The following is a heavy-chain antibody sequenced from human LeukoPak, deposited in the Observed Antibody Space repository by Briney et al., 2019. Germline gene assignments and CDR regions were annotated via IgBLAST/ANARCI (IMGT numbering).Heavy chain of an antibody. CDR2: IYPGDSDT. CDR3: ARCDDFWSGDAFDI. CDR1: GYSFTSYW. Sequence: SLKXXXKGSGYSFTSYWIGWVRQMPGKGLGWMGIIYPGDSDTRYSPSFQGQVTISADKSISTAYLQWSSLKASDTAMYYCARCDDFWSGDAFDIWGQGTMVTVSS. D-gene: IGHD3-3*01. J-gene: IGHJ3*02. V-gene: IGHV5-51*01.